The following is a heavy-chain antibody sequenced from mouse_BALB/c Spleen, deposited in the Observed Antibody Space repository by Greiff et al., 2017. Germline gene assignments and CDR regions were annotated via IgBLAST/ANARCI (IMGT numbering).Heavy chain of an antibody. CDR1: GFTFSSFG. CDR3: ARGGGYFFDY. V-gene: IGHV5-17*02. CDR2: ISSGSSTI. D-gene: IGHD1-1*02. Sequence: EVMLVESGGGLVQPGGSRKLSCAASGFTFSSFGMHWVRQAPEKGLEWVAYISSGSSTIYYADTVKGRFTISRDNPKNTLFLQMTSLRSEDTAMYYCARGGGYFFDYGGQGTTLTVAS. J-gene: IGHJ2*01.